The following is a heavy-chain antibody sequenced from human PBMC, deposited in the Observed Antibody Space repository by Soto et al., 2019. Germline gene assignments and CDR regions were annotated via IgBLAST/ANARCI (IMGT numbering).Heavy chain of an antibody. CDR1: GFTFDSHG. CDR2: IWGDASKT. V-gene: IGHV3-33*01. J-gene: IGHJ4*02. Sequence: LRLSCVASGFTFDSHGMHWVRQAPGKGLEWVAIIWGDASKTYYANSAKGRFTISRDNSKNTAYLEMNSVRADDTAVYYCATGEGTFDYWGRGALVTVSS. CDR3: ATGEGTFDY.